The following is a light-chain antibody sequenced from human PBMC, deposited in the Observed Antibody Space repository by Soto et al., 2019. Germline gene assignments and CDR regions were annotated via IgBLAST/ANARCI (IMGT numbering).Light chain of an antibody. CDR3: CSYAGSSTSNYV. CDR2: EVT. Sequence: SVLPRPASVSGSPGESITISCPGPSGDLGRYNRVSWYHQYPGKAPKLIIYEVTDRPSGVSNRFSGSKSGNTASLTISGLQAEDEADYYCCSYAGSSTSNYVCGTGTKV. J-gene: IGLJ1*01. CDR1: SGDLGRYNR. V-gene: IGLV2-23*02.